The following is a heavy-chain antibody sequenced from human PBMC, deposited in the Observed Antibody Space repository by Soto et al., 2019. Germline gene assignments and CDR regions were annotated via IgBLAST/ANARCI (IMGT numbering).Heavy chain of an antibody. D-gene: IGHD6-25*01. CDR2: IYHSGSA. J-gene: IGHJ4*02. CDR3: ASHGSAGNGVFDH. V-gene: IGHV4-31*03. CDR1: GGSVLSTDYY. Sequence: QVQLQESGPGLVKPSQTLSLTCTVSGGSVLSTDYYWSWIRQHPGKNLEWIGNIYHSGSAYYNPSLKSRLTLSVDKSKNQFFLKLNSVTAADTAVYYCASHGSAGNGVFDHWGQGTLVTVSS.